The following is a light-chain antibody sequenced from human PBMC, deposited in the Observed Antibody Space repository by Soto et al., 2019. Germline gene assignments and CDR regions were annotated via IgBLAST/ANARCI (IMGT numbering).Light chain of an antibody. Sequence: DIQMTQSPSSLSASVGDRVTITCRASRSISTYLNWFQQRPGKAPKVLIYDASSLQSGVPSRISGSGSGTDFTLTISSLQPEDFATYYCQQSYSTPITFGQGTRLEIK. CDR2: DAS. CDR1: RSISTY. J-gene: IGKJ5*01. V-gene: IGKV1-39*01. CDR3: QQSYSTPIT.